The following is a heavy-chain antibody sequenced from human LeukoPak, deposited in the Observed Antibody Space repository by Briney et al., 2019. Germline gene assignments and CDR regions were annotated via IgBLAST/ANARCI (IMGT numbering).Heavy chain of an antibody. CDR1: GYSISSGYY. CDR3: ARSSGSLFDY. V-gene: IGHV4-38-2*02. CDR2: FYHSGST. D-gene: IGHD1-26*01. Sequence: SGTLSLTCTVSGYSISSGYYWGWIRQPPGKGLEWIGNFYHSGSTYYNPSLKSRVTMSVDTSKNQFSLKLSSVTAADTAVYYCARSSGSLFDYWGQGTLVTVSS. J-gene: IGHJ4*02.